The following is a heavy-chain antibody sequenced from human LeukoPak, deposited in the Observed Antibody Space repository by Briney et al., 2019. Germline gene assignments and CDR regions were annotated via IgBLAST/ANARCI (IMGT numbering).Heavy chain of an antibody. CDR2: ISGSGGST. D-gene: IGHD3-10*01. V-gene: IGHV3-23*01. CDR3: ASWPGAWYGEDY. Sequence: GGSLRLSCAASGFTFSSYAMSWVRQAPGKGLEWVSAISGSGGSTYYAGSVRGRFTISRDNSQNTLFLQMNSLRAEDTAVYYCASWPGAWYGEDYWGQGTRVTVSS. J-gene: IGHJ4*02. CDR1: GFTFSSYA.